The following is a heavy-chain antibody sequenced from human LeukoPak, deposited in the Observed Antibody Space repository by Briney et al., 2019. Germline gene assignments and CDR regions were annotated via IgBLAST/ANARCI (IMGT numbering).Heavy chain of an antibody. CDR2: ISDTGGRT. CDR3: AKRGVVIRVILVGFHKEAYYFDS. D-gene: IGHD3-22*01. V-gene: IGHV3-23*01. Sequence: GSLRLSCAVSGITLSNYGMTWVRQAPGKGLEWVAGISDTGGRTNYADSVKGRFTISRDNPKNTLYLQMNSLRAEDTAVYFCAKRGVVIRVILVGFHKEAYYFDSWGQGALVTVSS. CDR1: GITLSNYG. J-gene: IGHJ4*02.